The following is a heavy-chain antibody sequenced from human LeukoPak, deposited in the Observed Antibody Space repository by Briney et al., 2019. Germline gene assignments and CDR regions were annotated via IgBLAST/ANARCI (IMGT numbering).Heavy chain of an antibody. Sequence: SETLSLTCTVSGGSISSSSHYWGWIRQPPGKGLEWIGSINYSGSTYYNPSLWSRVTISVDTSKNQFSLRLTSVTAADTAVYYCARHSVGSPHYFDYWGQGTPVTVSS. J-gene: IGHJ4*02. CDR2: INYSGST. D-gene: IGHD5/OR15-5a*01. CDR1: GGSISSSSHY. V-gene: IGHV4-39*01. CDR3: ARHSVGSPHYFDY.